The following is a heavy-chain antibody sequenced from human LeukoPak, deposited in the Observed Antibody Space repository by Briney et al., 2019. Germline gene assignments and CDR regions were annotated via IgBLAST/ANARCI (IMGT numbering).Heavy chain of an antibody. J-gene: IGHJ6*03. D-gene: IGHD2-2*01. CDR3: ARGVHCSSSSCSGGLGYYFYFMDV. Sequence: GASVKVSCKASGYTFTGSYIHWVRQAPGQGLEWMGWINPNNGGTNYAQKFQGRVTMTRDTSITTVYMELRSLRYDDTAVYYCARGVHCSSSSCSGGLGYYFYFMDVWGKGTTVTVSS. CDR2: INPNNGGT. V-gene: IGHV1-2*02. CDR1: GYTFTGSY.